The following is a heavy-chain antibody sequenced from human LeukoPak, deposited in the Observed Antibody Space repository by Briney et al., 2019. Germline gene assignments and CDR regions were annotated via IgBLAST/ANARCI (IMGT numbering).Heavy chain of an antibody. J-gene: IGHJ4*02. CDR1: GGSISSSNW. Sequence: SETLSLTCAVSGGSISSSNWWSWVRQPPGKGLEWIGEIYHSGSTNYNPSLKSRVTISVDKSKNQFSLKLSSVTAADTAVYYCARALDGIAVAGYYFDYWGQGTLVTVSS. CDR3: ARALDGIAVAGYYFDY. CDR2: IYHSGST. D-gene: IGHD6-19*01. V-gene: IGHV4-4*02.